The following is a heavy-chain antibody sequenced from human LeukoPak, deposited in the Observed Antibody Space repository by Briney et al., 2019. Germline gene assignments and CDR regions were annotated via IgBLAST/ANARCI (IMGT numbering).Heavy chain of an antibody. CDR2: IIPIFGTA. V-gene: IGHV1-69*13. J-gene: IGHJ3*02. CDR3: ARERYCSGGSCYSGALDT. D-gene: IGHD2-15*01. Sequence: GASVKVSCKASGGTFSSYAISWVRQAPGQGLEWMGGIIPIFGTANYAQKFQGRVTITADESTSTTYMELSSLRSDDRAVYYCARERYCSGGSCYSGALDTWGQGTMVTVSS. CDR1: GGTFSSYA.